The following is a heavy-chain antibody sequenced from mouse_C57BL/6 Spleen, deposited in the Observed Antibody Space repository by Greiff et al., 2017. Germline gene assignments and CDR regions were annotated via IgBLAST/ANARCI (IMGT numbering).Heavy chain of an antibody. D-gene: IGHD2-4*01. CDR1: GYTFTSYG. Sequence: VQLQQSGAEPARPGASVKLSCKASGYTFTSYGISWVKQRTGQGLEWIGEIYPRSGNTSYNEKFKGKATLTADKSSSTAYMELRSLTSEDSAVYFCARDDYDYDGSWFAYWGQGTLVTVSA. V-gene: IGHV1-81*01. J-gene: IGHJ3*01. CDR3: ARDDYDYDGSWFAY. CDR2: IYPRSGNT.